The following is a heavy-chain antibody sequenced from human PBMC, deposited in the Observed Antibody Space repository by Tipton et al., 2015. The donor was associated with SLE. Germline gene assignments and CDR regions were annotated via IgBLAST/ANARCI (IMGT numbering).Heavy chain of an antibody. CDR1: GGSISSYY. CDR2: INHSGST. D-gene: IGHD3-22*01. V-gene: IGHV4-34*01. Sequence: TLSLTCTVSGGSISSYYWSWVRQPPGKGLEWIGEINHSGSTNYNPSLKSRVNISVDTSKNQFSLKLSSVTAADTAVYYCAGFQNYDSSGYYYEYYGMDVWGQGTTVTVSS. CDR3: AGFQNYDSSGYYYEYYGMDV. J-gene: IGHJ6*02.